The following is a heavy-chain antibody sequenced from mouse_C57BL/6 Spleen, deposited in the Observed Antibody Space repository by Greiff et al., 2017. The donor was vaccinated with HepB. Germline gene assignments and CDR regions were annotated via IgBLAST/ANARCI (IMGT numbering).Heavy chain of an antibody. J-gene: IGHJ3*01. CDR2: FYPGSGSI. CDR1: GYTFTEYT. CDR3: ARHEDLGTGTWFAY. D-gene: IGHD4-1*01. Sequence: VHLVESGAELVKPGASVKLSCKASGYTFTEYTIHWVKQRSGQGLEWIGWFYPGSGSIKYNEKFKDKATLTADKSSSTGYMELSRLTSEDSAVYFGARHEDLGTGTWFAYWGQGTLVTVSA. V-gene: IGHV1-62-2*01.